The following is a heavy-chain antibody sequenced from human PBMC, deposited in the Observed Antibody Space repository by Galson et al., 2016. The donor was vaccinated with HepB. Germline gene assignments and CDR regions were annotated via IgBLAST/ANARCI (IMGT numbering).Heavy chain of an antibody. V-gene: IGHV5-10-1*01. J-gene: IGHJ6*03. CDR3: ARRSGVAATDYYYYYMDV. CDR2: IDPSGSYT. D-gene: IGHD2-15*01. Sequence: QSGAEVKKPGESLRISCKGSGYSFTNYWITWMRQMPGKGLEWMGTIDPSGSYTNYSPSFQGHVTISADKSISTAYLQWSSLKASDTAMYYCARRSGVAATDYYYYYMDVWGKGTTVTVSS. CDR1: GYSFTNYW.